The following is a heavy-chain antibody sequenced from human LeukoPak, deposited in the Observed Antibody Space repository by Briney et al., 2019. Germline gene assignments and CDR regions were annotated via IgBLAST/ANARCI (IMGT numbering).Heavy chain of an antibody. CDR1: GYTLTELS. V-gene: IGHV1-24*01. D-gene: IGHD4-17*01. Sequence: GASVKVSCKVSGYTLTELSMHWVRQAPGKGLEWMGGFDPEDGETIYAQKFQGRVTITADKSTSTAYMELSSLRSEDTAVYYCARDAPIGDGDYVYYFDYWGQGTLVTVSS. CDR2: FDPEDGET. CDR3: ARDAPIGDGDYVYYFDY. J-gene: IGHJ4*02.